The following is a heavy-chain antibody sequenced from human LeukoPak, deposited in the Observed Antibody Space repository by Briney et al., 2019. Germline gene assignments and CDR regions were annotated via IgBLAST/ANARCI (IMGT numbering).Heavy chain of an antibody. CDR3: AKDDNYIRFSS. Sequence: GGSLRLSCAASGFTFGSYGMHWVRQAPGKGLEWVTFIRSDGSNKYYADSVKGRFTISRDNSKNTLYLQMNSLRAEDTAVYYCAKDDNYIRFSSWGQGTLVTVSS. CDR2: IRSDGSNK. V-gene: IGHV3-30*02. CDR1: GFTFGSYG. D-gene: IGHD3-16*01. J-gene: IGHJ5*02.